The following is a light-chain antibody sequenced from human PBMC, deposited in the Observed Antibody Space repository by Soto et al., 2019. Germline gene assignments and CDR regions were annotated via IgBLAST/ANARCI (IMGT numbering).Light chain of an antibody. V-gene: IGKV3-20*01. CDR3: QQYGSSLGVT. J-gene: IGKJ4*01. Sequence: EIVLTQSPGTLSLSLGERATLSCRAIQSVSSSYLAWYQQKPGQAPRLLIYGASSRATGIPDRFSGSGSGTDFTLTISRLEPEDFAVYYCQQYGSSLGVTFGGGTKVDIK. CDR2: GAS. CDR1: QSVSSSY.